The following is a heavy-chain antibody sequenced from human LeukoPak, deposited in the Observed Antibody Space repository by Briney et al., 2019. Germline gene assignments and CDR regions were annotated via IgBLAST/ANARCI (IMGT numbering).Heavy chain of an antibody. Sequence: SETLSLTCTVSGGSVSNYYCTWIRQPPGKGLGWIGYFYYTGSTFYNPSLKSRVTISVDTSNNQCSLKLNSVTAADTAVYYCASTHYYDSSGYFSAFDIWGQGTTVTVSS. CDR1: GGSVSNYY. J-gene: IGHJ3*02. CDR2: FYYTGST. CDR3: ASTHYYDSSGYFSAFDI. D-gene: IGHD3-22*01. V-gene: IGHV4-59*08.